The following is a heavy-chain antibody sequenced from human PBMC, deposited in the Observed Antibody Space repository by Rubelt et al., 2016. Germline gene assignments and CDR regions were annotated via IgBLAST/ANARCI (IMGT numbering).Heavy chain of an antibody. CDR2: IRNYGNYI. V-gene: IGHV3-21*01. D-gene: IGHD3-22*01. Sequence: GSGGDVVQPGRSLRLSCAASGFTFSSYGMHWVRQSPGKGLEWVSSIRNYGNYIYYADSLKGRFTVSRDNAKNSLYLQMNSLRAEDTAVYHCARVINYDSSAYAFDFWGQGTLVTVSS. J-gene: IGHJ4*02. CDR3: ARVINYDSSAYAFDF. CDR1: GFTFSSYG.